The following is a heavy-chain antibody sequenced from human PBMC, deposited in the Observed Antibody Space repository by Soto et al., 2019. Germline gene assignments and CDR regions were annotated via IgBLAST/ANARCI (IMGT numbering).Heavy chain of an antibody. J-gene: IGHJ4*02. CDR2: IRSKANSFAT. V-gene: IGHV3-73*02. D-gene: IGHD3-22*01. CDR1: GFTFSGSS. Sequence: EVQLVESGGGLVQPGGSLKLSCAASGFTFSGSSMHWVRQASGKGLEWVGRIRSKANSFATAYGASVKGRFTISRDDSKNMAYLQMNSLKTEDTAVYCCTRHLPLYDSSGYYYYFDYWGQGTLVTVSS. CDR3: TRHLPLYDSSGYYYYFDY.